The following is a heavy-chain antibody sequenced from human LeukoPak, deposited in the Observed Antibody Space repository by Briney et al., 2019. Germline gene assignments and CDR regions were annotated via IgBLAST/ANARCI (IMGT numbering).Heavy chain of an antibody. J-gene: IGHJ5*02. CDR3: ARHEGDTSGSYMYNWFDP. V-gene: IGHV4-59*08. CDR1: DGSISRYF. Sequence: SETLSLTCTVSDGSISRYFWSWIRQPPGKGLEWIGYIYYSGSTNYNPSLKSRVTISVDTSKNQVSLKLSSVTAAGTAVYYCARHEGDTSGSYMYNWFDPWGQGTLVTVSS. CDR2: IYYSGST. D-gene: IGHD3-22*01.